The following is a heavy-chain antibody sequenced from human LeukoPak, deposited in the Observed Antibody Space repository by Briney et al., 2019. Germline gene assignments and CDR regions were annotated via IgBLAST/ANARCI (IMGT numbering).Heavy chain of an antibody. D-gene: IGHD2-21*01. CDR2: ISSSGSML. V-gene: IGHV3-11*04. CDR1: GFTFSDYY. Sequence: GGSLRLSCAVSGFTFSDYYMSWVRQAPGKGLEWLSYISSSGSMLHYADSVKGRFTISRDNSKNTLYLQMNSLRAEDTAVYYCAGILVPKRSWFDPWGQGTLVTVSS. CDR3: AGILVPKRSWFDP. J-gene: IGHJ5*02.